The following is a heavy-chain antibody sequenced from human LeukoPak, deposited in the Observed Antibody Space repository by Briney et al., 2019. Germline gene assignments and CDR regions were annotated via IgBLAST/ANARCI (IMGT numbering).Heavy chain of an antibody. CDR3: ASDAPGLLGY. CDR2: INHSGST. D-gene: IGHD2-15*01. V-gene: IGHV4-34*01. CDR1: GGSFSGYY. J-gene: IGHJ4*02. Sequence: SETLSLTCAVYGGSFSGYYWSWIRQPPGKGLEWIGEINHSGSTNYNPSLKSRVTISVDTSKNQFSLKLSSVTAADTAAYYCASDAPGLLGYWSQGTLVTVSS.